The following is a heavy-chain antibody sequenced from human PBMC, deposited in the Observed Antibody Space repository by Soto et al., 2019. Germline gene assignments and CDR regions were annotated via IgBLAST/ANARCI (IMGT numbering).Heavy chain of an antibody. V-gene: IGHV3-30*18. Sequence: QVQLVESGGGVVQPGRSLRLSCAASGFTFSSYGMHWVRQAPGKGLEWVAVISYDGSNKYYADSVKGRFTISRDNSKNTLELQMNSLRAEDTAVYYCAKDKLGNPRGVVGSPAYWGQGTLVTVSS. CDR1: GFTFSSYG. CDR3: AKDKLGNPRGVVGSPAY. CDR2: ISYDGSNK. D-gene: IGHD2-2*01. J-gene: IGHJ4*02.